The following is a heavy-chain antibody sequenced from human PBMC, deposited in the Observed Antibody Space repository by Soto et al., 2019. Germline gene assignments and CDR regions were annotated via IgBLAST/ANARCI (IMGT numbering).Heavy chain of an antibody. Sequence: EVQLVEFGGGLVQPGVSLRLSCAASGFTFSTYSMNWVRQAPGKGLEWISYITKSSRTIYYADSVKGRFTISRDNAKNSLYLQMNSLRAEDTAVYYCTRDHGYGYGMDVWGQGTTVTVSS. J-gene: IGHJ6*02. CDR1: GFTFSTYS. V-gene: IGHV3-48*01. CDR3: TRDHGYGYGMDV. CDR2: ITKSSRTI. D-gene: IGHD5-12*01.